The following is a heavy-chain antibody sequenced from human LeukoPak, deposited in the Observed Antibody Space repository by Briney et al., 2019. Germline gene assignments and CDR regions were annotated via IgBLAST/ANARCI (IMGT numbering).Heavy chain of an antibody. D-gene: IGHD3-22*01. V-gene: IGHV3-23*01. CDR3: AAAYYYDSRSLDC. Sequence: GGSLRLSCAASGFTFSSYAMSWVRQAPGKGLEWVSAISGSGGSTYYADSVKGRFTISRDNSKNTLYLQMNSLRAEDTAVYYCAAAYYYDSRSLDCWGQGTLVTVSS. J-gene: IGHJ4*02. CDR1: GFTFSSYA. CDR2: ISGSGGST.